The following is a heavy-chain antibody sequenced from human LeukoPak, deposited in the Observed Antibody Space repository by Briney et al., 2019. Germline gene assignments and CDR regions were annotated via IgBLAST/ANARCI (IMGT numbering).Heavy chain of an antibody. Sequence: GGSLRLPCAASGFTFSSYAMHWVHQAPGKGLEWVAVISYDGSNKYYADSVKGRFTISRDNSKNTLYLRMNSLRAEDTAVYYCARDGLWFGESYYFDYWGQGTLVTVSS. D-gene: IGHD3-10*01. CDR3: ARDGLWFGESYYFDY. CDR2: ISYDGSNK. V-gene: IGHV3-30*04. CDR1: GFTFSSYA. J-gene: IGHJ4*02.